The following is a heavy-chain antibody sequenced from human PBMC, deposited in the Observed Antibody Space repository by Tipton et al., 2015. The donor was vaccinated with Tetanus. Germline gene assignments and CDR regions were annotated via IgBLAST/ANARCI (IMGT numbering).Heavy chain of an antibody. CDR2: IHSSGST. CDR1: GGSISSYY. CDR3: ARLYSYGSLYWFDP. D-gene: IGHD5-18*01. Sequence: TLSLTCTVSGGSISSYYWSWIRQPPGKGPEWIGQIHSSGSTNYIPSLKSRVTISLDTSKNQFSLRLTSVTAADTAVYYCARLYSYGSLYWFDPWGQGTLVTVSS. V-gene: IGHV4-59*07. J-gene: IGHJ5*02.